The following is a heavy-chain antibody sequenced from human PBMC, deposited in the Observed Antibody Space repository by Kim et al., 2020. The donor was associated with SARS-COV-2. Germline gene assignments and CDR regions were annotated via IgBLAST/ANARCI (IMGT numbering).Heavy chain of an antibody. CDR2: ISSSSYT. V-gene: IGHV3-11*05. Sequence: GGSLRLSCAASGFTFSDYYMSWIRQAPGKGLEWVSHISSSSYTKYADSVKGRFTISRDNAKNSLYVQMNSLRAEDTAVYYCARERLITIFGVVINDAFDIWGQGTMVTVSS. D-gene: IGHD3-3*01. CDR1: GFTFSDYY. J-gene: IGHJ3*02. CDR3: ARERLITIFGVVINDAFDI.